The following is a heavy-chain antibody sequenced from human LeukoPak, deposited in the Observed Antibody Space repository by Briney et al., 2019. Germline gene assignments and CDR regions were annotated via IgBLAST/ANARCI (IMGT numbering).Heavy chain of an antibody. J-gene: IGHJ4*02. D-gene: IGHD6-13*01. CDR3: ARDLGIAAAGTWVDY. Sequence: GGSLRLSCAASGFTFSSYAMHWVRQAPGKGLEWVAVISYDGSNKYYADSVKGRITTSRDNSKNTLYLQMNSLRTEDTAVYYCARDLGIAAAGTWVDYWGQGTLVTVSS. CDR1: GFTFSSYA. CDR2: ISYDGSNK. V-gene: IGHV3-30-3*01.